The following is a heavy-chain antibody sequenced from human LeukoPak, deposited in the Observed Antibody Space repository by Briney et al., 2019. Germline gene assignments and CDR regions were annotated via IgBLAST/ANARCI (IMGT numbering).Heavy chain of an antibody. CDR1: GFTFDDYA. J-gene: IGHJ6*02. V-gene: IGHV3-9*01. CDR3: AKDGARDYYDSSSYYSGQTGSSYYYYYGMDV. D-gene: IGHD3-22*01. Sequence: GRSLRLSCAASGFTFDDYAMHWVRQAPGKGLEWVSGISWNSGSIGYADSVKGRFTISRDNAKNSLYLQMNSLRAEDTALYYCAKDGARDYYDSSSYYSGQTGSSYYYYYGMDVWGQGTTVTVSS. CDR2: ISWNSGSI.